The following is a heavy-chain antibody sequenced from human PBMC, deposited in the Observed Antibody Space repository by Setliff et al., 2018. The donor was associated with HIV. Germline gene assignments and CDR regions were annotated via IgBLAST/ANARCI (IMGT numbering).Heavy chain of an antibody. V-gene: IGHV5-51*01. D-gene: IGHD2-15*01. J-gene: IGHJ6*02. CDR2: IYPGDSDT. CDR3: ARLGGICSGGSCTALAYTMDV. CDR1: GYSFSSYW. Sequence: GESLKISCKGSGYSFSSYWIGWVRQMPGKGLEWMGIIYPGDSDTRYSPSFQGQVTISADKSISTAYLQCSSLKASDTAMYYCARLGGICSGGSCTALAYTMDVWGQGTAVTVSS.